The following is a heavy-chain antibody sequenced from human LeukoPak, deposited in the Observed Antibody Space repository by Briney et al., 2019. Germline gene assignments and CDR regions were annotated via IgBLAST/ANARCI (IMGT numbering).Heavy chain of an antibody. Sequence: SETLSLTCAVYGGSFSGHYWSWIRQPPGKGLEWIGEINHSGSTNYNPSLKSRVTISVDTSKNQFSLKLSSVTAADTAVYYCARGGRIRVTMVRGVVGMDVWGQGTLVTVSS. CDR1: GGSFSGHY. J-gene: IGHJ4*02. CDR2: INHSGST. V-gene: IGHV4-34*01. CDR3: ARGGRIRVTMVRGVVGMDV. D-gene: IGHD3-10*01.